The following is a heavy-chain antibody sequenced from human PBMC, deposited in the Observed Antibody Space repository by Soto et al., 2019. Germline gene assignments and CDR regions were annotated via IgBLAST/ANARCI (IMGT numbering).Heavy chain of an antibody. CDR2: ISAYNGNT. CDR1: GYTFTSYG. J-gene: IGHJ6*02. Sequence: QVQLVQSGTAVKKHGASVKVSCKASGYTFTSYGISWVRQAPGQGLEWFGWISAYNGNTNYAQKLQGRVTMTTDTSTSSAYMELISPRSDDTAVYYCSRALYTDSSRYYIRTHYDGMDAGGQGTTVTVS. V-gene: IGHV1-18*04. D-gene: IGHD3-22*01. CDR3: SRALYTDSSRYYIRTHYDGMDA.